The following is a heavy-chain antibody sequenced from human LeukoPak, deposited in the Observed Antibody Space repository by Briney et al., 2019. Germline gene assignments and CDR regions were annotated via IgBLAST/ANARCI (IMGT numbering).Heavy chain of an antibody. CDR1: GFTFSSYA. CDR3: AEDPPDVITGTQSSY. J-gene: IGHJ4*02. V-gene: IGHV3-23*01. D-gene: IGHD1-7*01. CDR2: ISGSGGST. Sequence: PGGSLRLSCAASGFTFSSYAMSWVRQAPGKGLEWVSAISGSGGSTYYADSVKGRFTISRDNSKNTLHLQMNSLRAEDTAVYYCAEDPPDVITGTQSSYWGQGTLVTVSS.